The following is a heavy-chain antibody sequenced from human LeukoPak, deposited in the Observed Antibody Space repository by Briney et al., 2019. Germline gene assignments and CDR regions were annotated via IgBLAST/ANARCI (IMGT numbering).Heavy chain of an antibody. CDR1: GYTFTSYY. Sequence: GSVKVSCKASGYTFTSYYMHWVRPAPGQGVEWMGIINPSGGSTSYAQKFQGRVTMTRDTSTSTVYMELSSLRSDDTAVYYCARGGVVVVAATDYWGQGTLVTVSS. D-gene: IGHD2-15*01. CDR3: ARGGVVVVAATDY. J-gene: IGHJ4*02. V-gene: IGHV1-46*01. CDR2: INPSGGST.